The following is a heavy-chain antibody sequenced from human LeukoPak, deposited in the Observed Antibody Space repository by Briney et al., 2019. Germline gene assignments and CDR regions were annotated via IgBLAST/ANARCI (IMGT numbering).Heavy chain of an antibody. CDR3: ARHRRYYYDSSGYYWFDP. J-gene: IGHJ5*02. CDR1: GYSFTSYW. D-gene: IGHD3-22*01. Sequence: GESLKISCKGSGYSFTSYWMGWVRQMPGKGLEWMGVIYAGDSDTRYSPSFQGQVTISADKSISTAYLQWSSLKASDTAMYYCARHRRYYYDSSGYYWFDPWGQGTLVTVSS. V-gene: IGHV5-51*01. CDR2: IYAGDSDT.